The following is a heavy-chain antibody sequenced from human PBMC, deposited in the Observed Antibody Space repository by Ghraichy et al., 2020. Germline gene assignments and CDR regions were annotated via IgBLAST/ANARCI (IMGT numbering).Heavy chain of an antibody. CDR1: GGSISSGGYS. CDR3: ANYGDYGGFDY. Sequence: SLNISCAVSGGSISSGGYSWSWIRQPPGKGLEWIGYIYHSGSTYYNPSLKSRVTISVDRSKNQFSLKLSSVTAADTAVYYCANYGDYGGFDYWGQGTLVTVSS. V-gene: IGHV4-30-2*01. D-gene: IGHD4-17*01. J-gene: IGHJ4*02. CDR2: IYHSGST.